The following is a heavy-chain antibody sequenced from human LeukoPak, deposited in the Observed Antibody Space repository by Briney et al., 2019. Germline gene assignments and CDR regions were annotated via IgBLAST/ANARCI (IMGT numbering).Heavy chain of an antibody. J-gene: IGHJ4*02. V-gene: IGHV1-18*01. CDR3: ARSITGTTFQVY. CDR2: ISAYNGNT. Sequence: ASVKVSCKASGYTFTSYGISWVRQAPGQGLEWMGWISAYNGNTNYAQKLQGRVTMTTDTTTSTAYMELRSLRSDDTAVYYCARSITGTTFQVYWGQGTLVTVSS. CDR1: GYTFTSYG. D-gene: IGHD1-7*01.